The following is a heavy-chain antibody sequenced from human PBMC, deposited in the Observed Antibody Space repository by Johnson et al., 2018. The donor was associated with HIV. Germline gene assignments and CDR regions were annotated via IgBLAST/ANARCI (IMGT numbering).Heavy chain of an antibody. J-gene: IGHJ3*02. V-gene: IGHV3-13*01. CDR1: GFTFSSYD. CDR2: IGTAGDT. Sequence: VQLVESGGGLVQPGGSLSLSCAASGFTFSSYDMHWVRQATGKGLEWVSAIGTAGDTYYPDSVKGRFTISSDKSKSTLYLQMSSLRAEDTALYYCAKGGIATRFFDIWGQGTMVTVSS. CDR3: AKGGIATRFFDI. D-gene: IGHD6-6*01.